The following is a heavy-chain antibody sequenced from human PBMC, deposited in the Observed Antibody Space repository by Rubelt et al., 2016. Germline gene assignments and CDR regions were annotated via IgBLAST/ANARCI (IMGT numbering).Heavy chain of an antibody. CDR2: INHSGST. Sequence: QLQLQESGPGLVKPSETLSLTCTVSGGSISSSRYYWGWIRQPPGKGLEWIGEINHSGSTNHNSSLKSRVTISVDTSKNRFSLKLTSVTAADTVVYYCVRANYFDYWGQGTLVTVSS. J-gene: IGHJ4*02. CDR3: VRANYFDY. CDR1: GGSISSSRYY. V-gene: IGHV4-39*07.